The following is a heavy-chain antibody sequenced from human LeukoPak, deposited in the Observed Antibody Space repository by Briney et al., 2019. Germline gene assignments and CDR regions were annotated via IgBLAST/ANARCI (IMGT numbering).Heavy chain of an antibody. Sequence: SVKVSCKASGGTFSSYAISWVRQAPGQGLEWMGGIIPIFGTANYAQKFQGRVTITADESTSTAYMELSSLRSEDTAVYYCARYMITFGGVIEETQSWGQGTLVTVSS. CDR3: ARYMITFGGVIEETQS. V-gene: IGHV1-69*13. J-gene: IGHJ4*02. CDR2: IIPIFGTA. D-gene: IGHD3-16*02. CDR1: GGTFSSYA.